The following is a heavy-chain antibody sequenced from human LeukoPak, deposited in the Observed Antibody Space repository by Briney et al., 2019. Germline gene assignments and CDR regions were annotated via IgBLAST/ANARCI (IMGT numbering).Heavy chain of an antibody. V-gene: IGHV3-30*18. CDR1: GFTFSSYG. CDR2: ISYDGSNK. Sequence: GRSLRLSCAASGFTFSSYGMHWVRQAPGKGLEWVAVISYDGSNKYYADSVKGRFTISRDNSKNTLYLQMNSLRAEDTAVYYCAKDFPRDGYALDHDAFDIWGQGTMVTVFS. D-gene: IGHD5-24*01. J-gene: IGHJ3*02. CDR3: AKDFPRDGYALDHDAFDI.